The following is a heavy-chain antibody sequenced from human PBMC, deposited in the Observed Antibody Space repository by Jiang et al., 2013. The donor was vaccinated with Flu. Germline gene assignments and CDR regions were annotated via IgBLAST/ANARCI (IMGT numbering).Heavy chain of an antibody. D-gene: IGHD4-11*01. Sequence: GAEVKKPGESLKISCKGSGYSFTNYWIGWVRQMPGKGLEWMGIIYPGDSDTRYSPSFQGQVTISADKSISTVSLQWSSLKVSDTAIYYCVRVFHSNNFFGRTGRFEYWGQGALVTVSS. V-gene: IGHV5-51*03. CDR3: VRVFHSNNFFGRTGRFEY. CDR1: GYSFTNYW. J-gene: IGHJ1*01. CDR2: IYPGDSDT.